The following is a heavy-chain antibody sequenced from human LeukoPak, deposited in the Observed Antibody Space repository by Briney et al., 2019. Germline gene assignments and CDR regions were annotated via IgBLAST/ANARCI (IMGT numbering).Heavy chain of an antibody. D-gene: IGHD1-26*01. CDR1: GFTFGGYA. CDR3: AKGVRSGTYYNCLYP. J-gene: IGHJ5*02. Sequence: GGSLRLSCVTSGFTFGGYALHWVRQAPGKGLEWISLISGDGKSTYYADSVKGRFTISRDNSKNSLYLQMSSLRAEDTALYYCAKGVRSGTYYNCLYPWGQGNLVTVSS. V-gene: IGHV3-43*02. CDR2: ISGDGKST.